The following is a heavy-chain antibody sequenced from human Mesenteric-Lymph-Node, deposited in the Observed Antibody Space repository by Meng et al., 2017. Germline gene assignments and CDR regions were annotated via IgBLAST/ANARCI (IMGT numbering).Heavy chain of an antibody. CDR2: INPNSGGT. V-gene: IGHV1-2*06. J-gene: IGHJ3*02. CDR1: GYTFTGYY. CDR3: ARDWVRISMVRGVIFKYDI. Sequence: ASVKVSCKASGYTFTGYYMHWVRQAPGQGLEWMGRINPNSGGTNYAQKFQGRVTITRNTSISTAYMELSSLRSEDTAVYYCARDWVRISMVRGVIFKYDIWGQGTMVTVSS. D-gene: IGHD3-10*01.